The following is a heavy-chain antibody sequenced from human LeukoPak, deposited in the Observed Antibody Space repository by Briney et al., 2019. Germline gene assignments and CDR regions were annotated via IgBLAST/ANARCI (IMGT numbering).Heavy chain of an antibody. Sequence: QTGGSLRLSCAASGFTVSSNYMSWVRQAPGKGLEWVSVIYSGGSTYYADSVKGRFTISRDNSKNTLYLQMNSLRAEDTAVYYCARGYCSSTSCYHTLDYWGQGTLVTVSS. V-gene: IGHV3-66*01. CDR1: GFTVSSNY. J-gene: IGHJ4*02. CDR3: ARGYCSSTSCYHTLDY. D-gene: IGHD2-2*01. CDR2: IYSGGST.